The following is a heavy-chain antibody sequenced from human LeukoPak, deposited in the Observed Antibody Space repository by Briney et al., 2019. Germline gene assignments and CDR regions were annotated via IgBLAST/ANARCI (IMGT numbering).Heavy chain of an antibody. CDR3: TRDSDFES. CDR2: IRSKAYGGTT. Sequence: GGSLRLSCTASGFTFGDYAMSWVRQAPGKGLEWVGFIRSKAYGGTTEYAASVKGRITISRDDSKSIAYLQMNSLKTEDTALYYCTRDSDFESWGQGTLVTVSS. J-gene: IGHJ4*02. D-gene: IGHD1-26*01. V-gene: IGHV3-49*04. CDR1: GFTFGDYA.